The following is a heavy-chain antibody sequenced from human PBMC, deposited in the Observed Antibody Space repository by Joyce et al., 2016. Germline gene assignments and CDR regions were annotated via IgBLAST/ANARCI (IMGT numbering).Heavy chain of an antibody. CDR3: ARGLLRYSSGWYYFDY. Sequence: QVQLQESGPGLVKPSETLSLKCSVSGGSVSSGSDYWTWIRQPPGKGLEWIGYMYHSGITNYNPPLKSRVSISLDTSKNQLSLKLNSVTAADTAVYYCARGLLRYSSGWYYFDYWGPGTLVTVSS. J-gene: IGHJ4*02. D-gene: IGHD6-19*01. CDR2: MYHSGIT. V-gene: IGHV4-61*01. CDR1: GGSVSSGSDY.